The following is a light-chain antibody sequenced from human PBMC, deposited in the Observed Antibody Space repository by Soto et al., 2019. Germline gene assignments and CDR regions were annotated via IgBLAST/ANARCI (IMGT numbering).Light chain of an antibody. V-gene: IGLV2-14*01. CDR1: SSDVGGYNY. J-gene: IGLJ1*01. CDR3: AAWDDSLNGHYV. CDR2: EVS. Sequence: QSALTQPASVSGSPGQSITISCTGTSSDVGGYNYVSWYQQHPDKAPKLMIYEVSDRPSGVPDRFSGSKSGTSASLAISGLQSEDEADYYCAAWDDSLNGHYVFGTGTKVTVL.